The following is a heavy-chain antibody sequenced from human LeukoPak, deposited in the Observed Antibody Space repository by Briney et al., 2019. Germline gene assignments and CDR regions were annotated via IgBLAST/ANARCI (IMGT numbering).Heavy chain of an antibody. J-gene: IGHJ5*02. CDR1: GFTFSSYS. D-gene: IGHD2-15*01. V-gene: IGHV3-21*01. CDR2: ISSGSSYI. CDR3: ARRGCSGGSCYWFDP. Sequence: GGSLRLSCAASGFTFSSYSMNWVRQAPGKGLEWVSSISSGSSYIYYADSVKGRFTISRDNAKNSLYLQMNSLRAEDTAVYYCARRGCSGGSCYWFDPWGQGTLVTVSS.